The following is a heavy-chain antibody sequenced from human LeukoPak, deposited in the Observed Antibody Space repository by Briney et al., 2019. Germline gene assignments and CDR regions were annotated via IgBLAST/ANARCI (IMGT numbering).Heavy chain of an antibody. Sequence: SETLSLTCTVSGGSISSYYWSWIRQPPGKGLEWIGYIYYSGSTNYNPSLKSRVTISVDTSKNQFSLKLSSVTAADTAVYYCAKRGGYSYDRSNWFDPWGQGTLVTVSS. V-gene: IGHV4-59*12. CDR1: GGSISSYY. D-gene: IGHD5-18*01. CDR2: IYYSGST. J-gene: IGHJ5*02. CDR3: AKRGGYSYDRSNWFDP.